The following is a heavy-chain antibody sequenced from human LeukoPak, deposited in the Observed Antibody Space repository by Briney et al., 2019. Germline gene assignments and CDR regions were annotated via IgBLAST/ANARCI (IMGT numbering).Heavy chain of an antibody. CDR3: ARDCDRSGYYCY. J-gene: IGHJ4*02. V-gene: IGHV1-18*01. CDR2: ISTYNGNT. CDR1: GYTFTDYG. D-gene: IGHD3-22*01. Sequence: ASVKVSCKASGYTFTDYGISWVRQAPGQGLEWMGWISTYNGNTNYAQTLQGRVAMTTDTSTSTAYMELRSLRSDDTAVYYCARDCDRSGYYCYRGQGTLVTVSS.